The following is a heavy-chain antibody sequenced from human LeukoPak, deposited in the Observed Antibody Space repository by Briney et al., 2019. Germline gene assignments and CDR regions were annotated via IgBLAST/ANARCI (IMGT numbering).Heavy chain of an antibody. D-gene: IGHD5-18*01. CDR2: IIPILGIA. J-gene: IGHJ3*02. Sequence: SVKVSCKASGGTFSSYAISWVRQAPGQGLEWMGRIIPILGIANYAQEFQGRVTITADKSTSTAYMELSCLRSEDTAVYYCASRGTAMVTFSAFDIWGQGTMVTVSS. CDR3: ASRGTAMVTFSAFDI. CDR1: GGTFSSYA. V-gene: IGHV1-69*04.